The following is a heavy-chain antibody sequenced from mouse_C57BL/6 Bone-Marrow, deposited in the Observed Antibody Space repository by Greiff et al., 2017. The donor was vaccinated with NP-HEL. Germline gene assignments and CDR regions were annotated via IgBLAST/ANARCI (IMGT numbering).Heavy chain of an antibody. J-gene: IGHJ4*01. D-gene: IGHD1-1*01. V-gene: IGHV5-12*01. Sequence: DVHLVESGGGLVQPGGSLKLSCAASGFTFSDYYMYWVRQTPEKRLEWVAYISNGGGSTYYPDTVKGRFTISRDNAKNTLYLQMSRLKSEDTAMYYCARDTTDYYAMDYWGQGTSVTVSS. CDR2: ISNGGGST. CDR1: GFTFSDYY. CDR3: ARDTTDYYAMDY.